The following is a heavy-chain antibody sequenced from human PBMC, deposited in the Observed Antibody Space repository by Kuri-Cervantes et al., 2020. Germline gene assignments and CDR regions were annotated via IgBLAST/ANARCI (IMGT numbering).Heavy chain of an antibody. V-gene: IGHV1-18*01. J-gene: IGHJ6*02. CDR1: GYTFTSYG. CDR2: ISAYNGNT. CDR3: ARPYYYDSSGYYSYYYGMDV. D-gene: IGHD3-22*01. Sequence: ASVKVSCKASGYTFTSYGISWVRQAPGQGLEWMGWISAYNGNTNYAQKLQGRVTMTTDTSTSTAYMELRSLRSDDTAVYYCARPYYYDSSGYYSYYYGMDVWGQGTTVTVSS.